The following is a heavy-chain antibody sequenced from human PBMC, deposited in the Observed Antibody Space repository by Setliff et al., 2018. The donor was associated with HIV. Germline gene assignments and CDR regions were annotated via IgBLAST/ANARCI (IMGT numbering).Heavy chain of an antibody. CDR1: GFTFSSYS. Sequence: PGGSLRLSCAASGFTFSSYSMNWVRQAPGKGLEWVSAISSGGEIMFYADSVKGRFTISRDNSKNTLYRQMISLRADDTAVYYCATRVTDDDFYYYYYGMDVWGQGTTVTVSS. CDR2: ISSGGEIM. J-gene: IGHJ6*02. D-gene: IGHD1-1*01. CDR3: ATRVTDDDFYYYYYGMDV. V-gene: IGHV3-23*01.